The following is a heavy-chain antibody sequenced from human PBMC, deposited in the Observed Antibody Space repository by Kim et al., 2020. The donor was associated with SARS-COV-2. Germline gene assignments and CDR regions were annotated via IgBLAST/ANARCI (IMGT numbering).Heavy chain of an antibody. V-gene: IGHV4-39*01. D-gene: IGHD3-16*02. Sequence: SETLSLTCTVSGGSISSSSYYWGWIRQPPGKGLEWIGSIYYSGSTYYNPSLKSRVTISVDTSKNQFSLKLSSVTAADTAVYYCARPASSEAYDYIWGSYRSDWFDPWGQGTLVTVSS. CDR2: IYYSGST. CDR1: GGSISSSSYY. J-gene: IGHJ5*02. CDR3: ARPASSEAYDYIWGSYRSDWFDP.